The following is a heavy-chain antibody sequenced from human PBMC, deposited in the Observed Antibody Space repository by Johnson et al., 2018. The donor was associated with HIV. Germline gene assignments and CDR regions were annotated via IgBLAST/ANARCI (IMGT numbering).Heavy chain of an antibody. V-gene: IGHV3-11*04. Sequence: VQLVESGGGLVKPGGSLRLSCAASGFTFSDYYMSWFRQAPGKGLEWVSYISSSGSTIYYADSVKGRFTISRDNGMNSLYLQMNSLRAEDTAVYYCVRGGTAYWDRVSAFDIWGQGTMVTVSS. CDR2: ISSSGSTI. CDR3: VRGGTAYWDRVSAFDI. J-gene: IGHJ3*02. D-gene: IGHD2-8*02. CDR1: GFTFSDYY.